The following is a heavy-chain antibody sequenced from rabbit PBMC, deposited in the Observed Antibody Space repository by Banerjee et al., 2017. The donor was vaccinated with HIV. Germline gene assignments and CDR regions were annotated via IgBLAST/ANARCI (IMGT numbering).Heavy chain of an antibody. V-gene: IGHV1S45*01. Sequence: QEQLEESGGDLVKPEGSLTLTCTASGFSFNNNYVMCWVRQAPGKGLEWIACMNTISGDTVYATWAKGRFTISKASWTTVTLQMTSLTAADTATYFCARAGYDDYGDYHNLWGPGTLVTVS. CDR3: ARAGYDDYGDYHNL. CDR1: GFSFNNNYV. CDR2: MNTISGDT. J-gene: IGHJ4*01. D-gene: IGHD2-1*01.